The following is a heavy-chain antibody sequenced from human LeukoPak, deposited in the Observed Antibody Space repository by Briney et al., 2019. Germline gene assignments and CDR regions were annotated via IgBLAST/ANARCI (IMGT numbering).Heavy chain of an antibody. J-gene: IGHJ4*02. CDR3: AREGAIYGDYVNY. CDR1: GFTFSSYS. CDR2: ISSSSTTI. Sequence: GGSLRLSCAASGFTFSSYSMMWVRQAPGKGLEWVSYISSSSTTIHYADSVKGRFTISRDNAKNSVYLQMNSLRAEDTAVYYCAREGAIYGDYVNYWGRGTLVTVSS. D-gene: IGHD4-17*01. V-gene: IGHV3-48*01.